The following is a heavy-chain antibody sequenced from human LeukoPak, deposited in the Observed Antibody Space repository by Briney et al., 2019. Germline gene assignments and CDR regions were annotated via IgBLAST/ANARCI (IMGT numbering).Heavy chain of an antibody. CDR3: ARGEDY. CDR2: ISYDGSNK. J-gene: IGHJ4*02. Sequence: GGSLRLSCAASGFTFSSYAMHWVRQAPGKGLEWVAVISYDGSNKYYADSVKGRFTISRDNSKNTLYLQMNSLRDEDTAVYYCARGEDYWGQGTLVTVSS. CDR1: GFTFSSYA. V-gene: IGHV3-30-3*01.